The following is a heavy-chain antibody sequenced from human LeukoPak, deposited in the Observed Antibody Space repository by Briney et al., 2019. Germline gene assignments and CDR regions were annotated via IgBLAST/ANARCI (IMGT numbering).Heavy chain of an antibody. CDR1: GDSVSSNSAT. Sequence: SQTLSLTCAISGDSVSSNSATWAWIRQSPSRGLEWLGRTYYRSKWYNDYAVSVKSRIAINPDTSKNQFSLQLNSVTPEDTAVYYCARGSSSNSWYFDYWGQGTLVTVSS. J-gene: IGHJ4*02. CDR2: TYYRSKWYN. V-gene: IGHV6-1*01. D-gene: IGHD6-13*01. CDR3: ARGSSSNSWYFDY.